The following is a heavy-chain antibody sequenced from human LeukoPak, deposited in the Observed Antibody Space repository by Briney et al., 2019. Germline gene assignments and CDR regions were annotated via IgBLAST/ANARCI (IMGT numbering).Heavy chain of an antibody. CDR1: GFIFSSYS. CDR2: ISISSTTI. J-gene: IGHJ4*02. CDR3: ARDTHYSLNS. V-gene: IGHV3-48*01. D-gene: IGHD2-21*01. Sequence: PGGSLRVSCAASGFIFSSYSMNWVRQAPGKGLEWVSYISISSTTISYADSVRGRFTISSDNAKNSLYLQMNSLRAEDTAVYYCARDTHYSLNSWGQGTLVIVSS.